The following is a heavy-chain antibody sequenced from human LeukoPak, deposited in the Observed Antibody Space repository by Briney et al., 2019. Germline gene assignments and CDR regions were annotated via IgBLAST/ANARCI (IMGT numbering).Heavy chain of an antibody. CDR1: RGSIISYY. CDR2: INHSGST. Sequence: SETLSLTCTVSRGSIISYYWSWIRQPPGRGLEGIGEINHSGSTNYNPSLKSRVTISVDTSKNQFSLKLSSVTAADTAVYYCARGGIAAAPGVWGKGTTVTVSS. CDR3: ARGGIAAAPGV. J-gene: IGHJ6*04. D-gene: IGHD6-13*01. V-gene: IGHV4-34*01.